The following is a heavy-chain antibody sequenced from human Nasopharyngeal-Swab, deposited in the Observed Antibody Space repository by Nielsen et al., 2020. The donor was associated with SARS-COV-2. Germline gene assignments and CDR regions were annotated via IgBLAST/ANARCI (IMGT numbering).Heavy chain of an antibody. CDR2: IDPSDSYT. D-gene: IGHD6-13*01. J-gene: IGHJ6*02. V-gene: IGHV5-10-1*04. Sequence: KVSCKTSGYSFTNYWIVWVRQMPGKVLEWMGRIDPSDSYTNYSPSFQGQVTISADKSISTAYLQWSSLKASDTAMYYCARLNGGVAAAGYYYYYGMDVWGQGTTVTVSS. CDR1: GYSFTNYW. CDR3: ARLNGGVAAAGYYYYYGMDV.